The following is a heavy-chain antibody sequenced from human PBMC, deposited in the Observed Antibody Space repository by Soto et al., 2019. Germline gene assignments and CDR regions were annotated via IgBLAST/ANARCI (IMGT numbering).Heavy chain of an antibody. CDR2: FDPEDGET. D-gene: IGHD3-10*01. V-gene: IGHV1-24*01. J-gene: IGHJ6*02. CDR1: GYTITELS. Sequence: ASVKVSCKVSGYTITELSMHWVRQAPGKGLEWMGGFDPEDGETIYAQKFQGRVTMTEDTSTDTAYMELSSLRSEDTAVYYCATYGSGSYYFGYRYYYYGMDVWGQGTTVTVSS. CDR3: ATYGSGSYYFGYRYYYYGMDV.